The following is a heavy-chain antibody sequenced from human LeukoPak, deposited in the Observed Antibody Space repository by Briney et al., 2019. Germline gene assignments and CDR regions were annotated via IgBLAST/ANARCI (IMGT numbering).Heavy chain of an antibody. J-gene: IGHJ4*02. CDR1: GFTFSSYS. CDR3: ARDSSGYYWRGPFDY. V-gene: IGHV3-48*04. D-gene: IGHD3-22*01. Sequence: GGSLRLSCAASGFTFSSYSMNWVRQAPGKGLEWVSYISSSSSTIYYADSVKGRFTISRDNAKNSLYLQMNSLRAEDTAVYYCARDSSGYYWRGPFDYWGQGTLVIVSS. CDR2: ISSSSSTI.